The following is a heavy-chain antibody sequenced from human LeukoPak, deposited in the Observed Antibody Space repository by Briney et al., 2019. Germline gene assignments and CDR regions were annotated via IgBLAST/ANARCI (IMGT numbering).Heavy chain of an antibody. V-gene: IGHV1-8*01. Sequence: ASVKVSCKASGYTFTSYDINWVRQATGQGLEWMGWMNPNSGNTGYAQKFQGRVTMTRNTSISTAYMELSSLRSEDTAVYYCARGGKPWDFWSGYYRTGIPDYWGQGTLVTVSS. CDR1: GYTFTSYD. J-gene: IGHJ4*02. CDR3: ARGGKPWDFWSGYYRTGIPDY. CDR2: MNPNSGNT. D-gene: IGHD3-3*01.